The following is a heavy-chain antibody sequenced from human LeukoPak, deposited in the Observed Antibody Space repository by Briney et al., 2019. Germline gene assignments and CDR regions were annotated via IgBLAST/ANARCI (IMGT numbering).Heavy chain of an antibody. J-gene: IGHJ4*02. V-gene: IGHV3-48*01. D-gene: IGHD2-21*02. Sequence: GGSLRLSCAASGFTFSSYSMNWVRQAPGKGLEWVSYISSSSSTIYYADSVKGRFTIFRDNAKNSLYLQMNSLRAEDTAVYYCARDPPAYCGGDCYSASDYWGQGTLVTVSS. CDR1: GFTFSSYS. CDR2: ISSSSSTI. CDR3: ARDPPAYCGGDCYSASDY.